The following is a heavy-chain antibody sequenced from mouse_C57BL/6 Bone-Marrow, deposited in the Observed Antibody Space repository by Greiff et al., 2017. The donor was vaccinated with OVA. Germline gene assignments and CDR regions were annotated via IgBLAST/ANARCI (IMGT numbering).Heavy chain of an antibody. CDR1: GYAFTNYL. J-gene: IGHJ2*01. V-gene: IGHV1-54*01. CDR2: INPGSGGT. CDR3: ARDYYSSSLYYFDY. D-gene: IGHD1-1*01. Sequence: VQLQQSGAELVRPGTSVKVSCKASGYAFTNYLIEWVKQRPGQGLEWIGVINPGSGGTNYNEKFKGKATLTADKSSSTAYMRLSSLTSEDSAVYFCARDYYSSSLYYFDYWGQGTTLTVSS.